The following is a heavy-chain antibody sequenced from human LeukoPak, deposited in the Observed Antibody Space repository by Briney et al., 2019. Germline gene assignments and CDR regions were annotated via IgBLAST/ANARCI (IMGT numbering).Heavy chain of an antibody. D-gene: IGHD2-2*03. CDR3: ARVGYCSSTSCYQRAFDI. Sequence: SGTLSLTCAVYGGSISSSNWWSWVRQPPRKGLEWIGEIYHSGSTNYNPSLKSRVTISVDKSKNQFSLKLSSVTAADTAVYYCARVGYCSSTSCYQRAFDIWGQGTMVTVSS. CDR2: IYHSGST. J-gene: IGHJ3*02. CDR1: GGSISSSNW. V-gene: IGHV4-4*02.